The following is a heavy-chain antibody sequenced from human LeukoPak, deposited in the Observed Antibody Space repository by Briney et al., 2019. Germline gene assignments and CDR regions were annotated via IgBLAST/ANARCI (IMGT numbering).Heavy chain of an antibody. D-gene: IGHD6-13*01. CDR2: ISSSGSTI. V-gene: IGHV3-48*03. J-gene: IGHJ4*02. CDR1: GFTFSSYE. Sequence: GGSLRLSCAASGFTFSSYEMNWVRQAPGKGLEWVSYISSSGSTIYYADSVKGRFTISRDNAKNSLYLQMNSLRAEDTAVYYCARVAAAGIGEDYWGQGTLVTVSS. CDR3: ARVAAAGIGEDY.